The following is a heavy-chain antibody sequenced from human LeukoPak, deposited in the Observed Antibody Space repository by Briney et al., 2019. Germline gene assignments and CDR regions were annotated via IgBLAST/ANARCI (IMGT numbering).Heavy chain of an antibody. CDR2: IKQDGSEK. D-gene: IGHD3-16*01. CDR1: GFTFSSYW. V-gene: IGHV3-7*03. Sequence: GGSLRLSCAASGFTFSSYWMHWVRQAPGKGLEWVANIKQDGSEKYYVDSVKGRFSISRDNARNSLHLQMNSLGAEDTAVYYCARDCGILRIDYGDSLDIWGQGTMVTVSS. J-gene: IGHJ3*02. CDR3: ARDCGILRIDYGDSLDI.